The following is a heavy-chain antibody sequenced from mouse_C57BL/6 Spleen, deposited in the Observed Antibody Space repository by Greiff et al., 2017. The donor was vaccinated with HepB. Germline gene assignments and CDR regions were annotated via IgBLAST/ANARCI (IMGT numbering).Heavy chain of an antibody. CDR2: IHPNSGST. V-gene: IGHV1-64*01. CDR3: SGGLAWFAY. CDR1: GYTFTSYW. D-gene: IGHD1-1*02. J-gene: IGHJ3*01. Sequence: QVQLQQPGAELVKPGASVKLSCKASGYTFTSYWMHWVKQRPGQGLEWIGMIHPNSGSTNYNEKFKSKDTLTVDKSSSTAYMQLSSLTSEDSAVLYCSGGLAWFAYWGQVTLVTVSA.